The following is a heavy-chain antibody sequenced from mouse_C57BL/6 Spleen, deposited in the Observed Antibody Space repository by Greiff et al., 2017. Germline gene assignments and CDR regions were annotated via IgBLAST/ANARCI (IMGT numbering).Heavy chain of an antibody. CDR1: GYTFTDYY. V-gene: IGHV1-26*01. J-gene: IGHJ3*01. D-gene: IGHD3-3*01. CDR3: AREGTGFAY. CDR2: INPNNGGI. Sequence: EVKLQQSGPELVKPGASVKISCKASGYTFTDYYMNWVKQSHGKSLEWIGDINPNNGGISYNQKFKGKATLTVDKSSSTAYMELRSLTSEDSAVYYCAREGTGFAYWGQGTLVTVSA.